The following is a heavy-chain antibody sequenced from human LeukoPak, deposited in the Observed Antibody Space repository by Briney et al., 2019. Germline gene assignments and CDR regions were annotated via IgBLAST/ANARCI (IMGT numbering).Heavy chain of an antibody. CDR2: IGPSGSAI. Sequence: GGSLRLSCEASGFTFSDHYMSWIRQVPGKGLEWLLYIGPSGSAIYYADSVKGRFTISRDNAKNSLYLQMNSLRAEDTAVYYCASSDYGSGSYYNRYWGQGTLVTVSS. J-gene: IGHJ4*02. CDR1: GFTFSDHY. D-gene: IGHD3-10*01. V-gene: IGHV3-11*01. CDR3: ASSDYGSGSYYNRY.